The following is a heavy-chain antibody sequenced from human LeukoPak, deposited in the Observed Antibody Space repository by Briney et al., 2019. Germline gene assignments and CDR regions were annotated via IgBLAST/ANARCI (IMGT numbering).Heavy chain of an antibody. D-gene: IGHD2-15*01. CDR1: GGTFSSYA. CDR3: ARGGCSGGSCIYYYGMDV. Sequence: SVKVSCEASGGTFSSYAISWVRQAPGQGLEWMGRIIPVLGIRNYAQKFQGRVTITADKPTSTAYMELSSLRSEDTAVYYCARGGCSGGSCIYYYGMDVWGQGTTVTVSS. J-gene: IGHJ6*02. CDR2: IIPVLGIR. V-gene: IGHV1-69*04.